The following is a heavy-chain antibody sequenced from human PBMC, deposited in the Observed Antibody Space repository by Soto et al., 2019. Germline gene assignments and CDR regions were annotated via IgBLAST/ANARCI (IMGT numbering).Heavy chain of an antibody. V-gene: IGHV3-30-3*01. J-gene: IGHJ4*02. CDR3: ARANDSSGYYLYYFDY. D-gene: IGHD3-22*01. Sequence: TGGSLRLSCAASGFTFSSYALHWVRQAPGKGLEWVAVISYDGSNKYYADSVKGRFTISRDNSKNTLYLQMNSLRAEDTAVYYCARANDSSGYYLYYFDYWGQGTLVTVSS. CDR2: ISYDGSNK. CDR1: GFTFSSYA.